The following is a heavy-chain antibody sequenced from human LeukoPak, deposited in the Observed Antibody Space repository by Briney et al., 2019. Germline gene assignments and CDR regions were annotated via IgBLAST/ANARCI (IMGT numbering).Heavy chain of an antibody. CDR3: AKDTGGNGAYFYAMDV. J-gene: IGHJ6*02. V-gene: IGHV3-9*01. Sequence: GGSLRLSCVGSGFAFHNYAMHWVRRPPGKGLEWVSAINWNSDTKAYADSVKGRFTISRDRARNSLYLQMDSLRPEDTALYYCAKDTGGNGAYFYAMDVWGQGTSATVSS. CDR1: GFAFHNYA. CDR2: INWNSDTK. D-gene: IGHD4-23*01.